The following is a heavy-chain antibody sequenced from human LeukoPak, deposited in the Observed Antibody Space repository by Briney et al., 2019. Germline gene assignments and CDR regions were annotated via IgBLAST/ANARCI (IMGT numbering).Heavy chain of an antibody. CDR2: ISSSSSYT. D-gene: IGHD6-19*01. J-gene: IGHJ3*02. Sequence: PGGSLRLSCAASGFTFSDYYMSWIRQAPGKGLEWVSYISSSSSYTNYADSAKGRFTISRDNAKNSLYLQMNSLRAEDTAVYYCARAYSSGWYSDAFDIWGQGTMVTVSS. V-gene: IGHV3-11*06. CDR1: GFTFSDYY. CDR3: ARAYSSGWYSDAFDI.